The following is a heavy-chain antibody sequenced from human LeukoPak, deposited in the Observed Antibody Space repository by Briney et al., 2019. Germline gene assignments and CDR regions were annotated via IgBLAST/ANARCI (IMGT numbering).Heavy chain of an antibody. CDR3: ARYDEGTIGTLISN. CDR2: INPNSGGT. V-gene: IGHV1-2*02. J-gene: IGHJ4*02. D-gene: IGHD1-14*01. CDR1: GYTFTGYY. Sequence: ASVKVSCKASGYTFTGYYMHWVRQAPGQGLEWMGWINPNSGGTNYAQKFQGRVTMTRDTSISTAYMELSRLRSDDTAVYYCARYDEGTIGTLISNWGQGTLVTASS.